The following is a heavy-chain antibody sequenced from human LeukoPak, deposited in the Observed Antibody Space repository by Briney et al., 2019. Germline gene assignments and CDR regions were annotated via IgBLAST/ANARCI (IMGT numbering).Heavy chain of an antibody. V-gene: IGHV3-66*02. CDR2: IYSGGST. CDR3: ARGPSAQQLVY. Sequence: GGSLRLSCAASGFTVSSNYMSWVRQAPGKGLEWVSVIYSGGSTYYADSVKGRFTISRDNSKNTLYLQMNSLRAEDTAVYYCARGPSAQQLVYRGQGTLVTVSS. D-gene: IGHD6-13*01. CDR1: GFTVSSNY. J-gene: IGHJ4*02.